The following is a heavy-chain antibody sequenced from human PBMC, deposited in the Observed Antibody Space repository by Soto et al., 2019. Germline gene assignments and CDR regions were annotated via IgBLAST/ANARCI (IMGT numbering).Heavy chain of an antibody. CDR2: IIPILGIA. D-gene: IGHD3-3*01. V-gene: IGHV1-69*08. Sequence: QVQLVQSGAEEKKPGSSVKVSCKASGGTFSSYTISWVRQAPGQGLEWMGRIIPILGIANYAQKFQGRVTITADKSTSTAYMELSSLRSEDTAVYYCARDRESYYDFWSGYFGAFDIWGQGTMVTVSS. CDR1: GGTFSSYT. CDR3: ARDRESYYDFWSGYFGAFDI. J-gene: IGHJ3*02.